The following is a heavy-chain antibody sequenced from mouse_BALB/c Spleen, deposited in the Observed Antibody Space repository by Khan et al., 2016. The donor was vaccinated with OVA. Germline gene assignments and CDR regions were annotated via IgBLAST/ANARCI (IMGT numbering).Heavy chain of an antibody. Sequence: QVQLQQSGPQLVRPGASVKISCKASGYSFTSYWMHWVRQRPGQGLEWTGMIDPSDSETRLNQKFKDKATLTVDKSSNTAYMLLSSPTSDDSEVSYCARSYYGYYFDFWGQGTTLTVSS. CDR3: ARSYYGYYFDF. CDR2: IDPSDSET. J-gene: IGHJ2*01. D-gene: IGHD1-2*01. CDR1: GYSFTSYW. V-gene: IGHV1S127*01.